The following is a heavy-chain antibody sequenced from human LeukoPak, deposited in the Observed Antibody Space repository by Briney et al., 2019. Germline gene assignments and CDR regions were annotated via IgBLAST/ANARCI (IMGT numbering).Heavy chain of an antibody. CDR1: GYTFTGYY. D-gene: IGHD5-18*01. CDR3: AFGINVDTAMVGWFDP. J-gene: IGHJ5*02. Sequence: APVKVSCKASGYTFTGYYMHWVRQAPGQGLEWMGWINPNSGGTNYAQKFQGRVTMTRDTSISTAYMELSRLRSDDTAVYYCAFGINVDTAMVGWFDPWGQGTLVTVSS. CDR2: INPNSGGT. V-gene: IGHV1-2*02.